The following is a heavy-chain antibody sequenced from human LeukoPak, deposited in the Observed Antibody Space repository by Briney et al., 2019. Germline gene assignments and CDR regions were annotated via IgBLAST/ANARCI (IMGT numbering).Heavy chain of an antibody. CDR2: IYYSGST. V-gene: IGHV4-59*01. CDR3: ARADYYDSSGYPFDY. D-gene: IGHD3-22*01. Sequence: SETLSLTCAVYGGSISSYYWSWIRQPPGKGLEWIGYIYYSGSTNYNPSLKSRVTISVDTSKNQFSLKLSSVTAADTAVYYCARADYYDSSGYPFDYWGQGTLVTVSS. J-gene: IGHJ4*02. CDR1: GGSISSYY.